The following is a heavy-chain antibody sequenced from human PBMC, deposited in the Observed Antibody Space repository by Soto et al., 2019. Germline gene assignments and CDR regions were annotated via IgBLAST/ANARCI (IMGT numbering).Heavy chain of an antibody. V-gene: IGHV1-69*04. J-gene: IGHJ4*02. CDR2: VNPILSMS. CDR1: GDTFSFYS. D-gene: IGHD3-10*01. Sequence: QVQLVQSGAEVKRPGSSVKVSCKASGDTFSFYSINWVRQAPGLGLEWMGRVNPILSMSNYAQRFQGRVTXTXSXXLRTAYMEHSGLRSEDTAMDYCATSYGSGSRACDYWGQGARVTVSS. CDR3: ATSYGSGSRACDY.